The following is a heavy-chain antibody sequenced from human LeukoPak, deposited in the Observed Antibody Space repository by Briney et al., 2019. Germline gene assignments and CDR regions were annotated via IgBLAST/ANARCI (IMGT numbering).Heavy chain of an antibody. CDR2: IYSGGST. J-gene: IGHJ4*02. Sequence: GGSLRLSCAASGFTVSSNYMSWVRQAPGKGLEWVSVIYSGGSTYYADSVKGRFTISRDNSKNTLYLQMNSLRAEDTAVYYCVRASVGSATAVGIADYWGQGTLVTVSS. D-gene: IGHD1-1*01. CDR1: GFTVSSNY. V-gene: IGHV3-66*02. CDR3: VRASVGSATAVGIADY.